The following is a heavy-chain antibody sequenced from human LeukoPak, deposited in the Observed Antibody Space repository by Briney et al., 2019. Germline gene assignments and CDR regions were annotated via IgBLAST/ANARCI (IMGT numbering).Heavy chain of an antibody. CDR1: GGSFSGYY. CDR3: ARLGVDY. CDR2: INHSGST. D-gene: IGHD1-26*01. V-gene: IGHV4-34*01. J-gene: IGHJ4*02. Sequence: SETLSLTCAVYGGSFSGYYWSWIRQPPGKGLEWIGEINHSGSTNYNPSLKGRVTISVDTSKNQFSLKLSSVTAADTAVYYCARLGVDYWGQGTLVTVSS.